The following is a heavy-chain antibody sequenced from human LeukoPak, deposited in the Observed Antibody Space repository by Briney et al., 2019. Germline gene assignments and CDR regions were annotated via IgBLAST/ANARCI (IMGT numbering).Heavy chain of an antibody. Sequence: SETLSLTCTVSGGSINNYYWSWIRQPPGKGLEWIGYIHYSGSTNYNPSLKSRVTISVDTSKNQFSLKLSSVTAADTAVYYCARGPSENYGSGSYYEDDYWGQGTLVTVSS. CDR2: IHYSGST. J-gene: IGHJ4*02. CDR1: GGSINNYY. CDR3: ARGPSENYGSGSYYEDDY. V-gene: IGHV4-59*12. D-gene: IGHD3-10*01.